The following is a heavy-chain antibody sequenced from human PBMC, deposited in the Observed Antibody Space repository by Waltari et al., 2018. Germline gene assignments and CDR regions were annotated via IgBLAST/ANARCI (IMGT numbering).Heavy chain of an antibody. CDR3: AGDGYNRNDAFDI. Sequence: QVQLQESGPGLVKPSETLSLTCAVSGYSISSGYYWGWIRQPPGKGLEWIGSIYHSGSTYYNPSLKRRVTISVDTSKNQFSRKLSSVTAADTAVYYCAGDGYNRNDAFDIWGQGTMVTVSS. J-gene: IGHJ3*02. CDR1: GYSISSGYY. D-gene: IGHD5-12*01. CDR2: IYHSGST. V-gene: IGHV4-38-2*02.